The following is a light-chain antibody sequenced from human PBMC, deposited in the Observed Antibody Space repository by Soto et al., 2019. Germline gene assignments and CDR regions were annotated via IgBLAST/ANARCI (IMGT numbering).Light chain of an antibody. V-gene: IGKV3-15*01. CDR1: QSVSSN. J-gene: IGKJ2*01. CDR2: GAS. Sequence: EIVMTQSPATLSVSPGERATLSCRASQSVSSNLAWYQQKPGQAPRLLIYGASTRATGIPARFSGSGSGTAFTLTSSSRQSEDFAVYYCQQYNNWPPYTFGQGTKLEIK. CDR3: QQYNNWPPYT.